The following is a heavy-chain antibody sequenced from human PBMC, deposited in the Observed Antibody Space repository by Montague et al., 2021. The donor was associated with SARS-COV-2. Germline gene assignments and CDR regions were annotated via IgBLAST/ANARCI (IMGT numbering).Heavy chain of an antibody. V-gene: IGHV6-1*01. Sequence: CAISGDSVSSNSAAWNWIRQSPSRGLEWLGRTYYRSKWYNDYAVSVKSRITINPDTSKNQFSLQLNSVTPEDTAVYYCASGRMVPYSSSWTTLYYYYGMDVGDQGTTVPVSS. D-gene: IGHD6-13*01. CDR1: GDSVSSNSAA. CDR3: ASGRMVPYSSSWTTLYYYYGMDV. CDR2: TYYRSKWYN. J-gene: IGHJ6*02.